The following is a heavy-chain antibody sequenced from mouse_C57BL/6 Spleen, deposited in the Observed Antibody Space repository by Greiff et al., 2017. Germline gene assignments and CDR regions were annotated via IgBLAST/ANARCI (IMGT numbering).Heavy chain of an antibody. J-gene: IGHJ2*01. Sequence: EVKLMESGAELVRPGASVKLSCTASGFNIKDYYMHWVKQRPEQGLEWIGRIDPEDGDTEYAPKYQGKATMTADTSYNTAYLQLSSLTAEDTAVYYYTPITTVVAGTNYWGQGNTHTVSS. D-gene: IGHD1-1*01. CDR1: GFNIKDYY. CDR3: TPITTVVAGTNY. CDR2: IDPEDGDT. V-gene: IGHV14-1*01.